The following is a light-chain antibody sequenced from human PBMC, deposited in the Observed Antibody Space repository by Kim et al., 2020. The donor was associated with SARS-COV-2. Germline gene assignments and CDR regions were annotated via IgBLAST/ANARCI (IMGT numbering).Light chain of an antibody. V-gene: IGKV1-6*02. Sequence: ASVGDRIIIPCRASQGIRNDLGWYQQKPGKAPKLLIYAASSLQSGVPSRFSGSVSGTDFTLTISSLQPEDFATYYCLQDYNYPRTFGQGTKVDI. J-gene: IGKJ1*01. CDR3: LQDYNYPRT. CDR1: QGIRND. CDR2: AAS.